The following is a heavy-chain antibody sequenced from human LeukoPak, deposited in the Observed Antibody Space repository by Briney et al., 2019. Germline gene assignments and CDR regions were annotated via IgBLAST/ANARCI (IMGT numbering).Heavy chain of an antibody. Sequence: GGSLRLSCAASGFTFSSYEMNWVRQAPGKGLEWVSYISSSGSTIYYADSVKGRFTISRDNAKDSLYLQMNSLRAEDTAVYYCARAGYSGSDWGQGTLVTVSS. D-gene: IGHD6-6*01. CDR1: GFTFSSYE. CDR3: ARAGYSGSD. V-gene: IGHV3-48*03. J-gene: IGHJ4*02. CDR2: ISSSGSTI.